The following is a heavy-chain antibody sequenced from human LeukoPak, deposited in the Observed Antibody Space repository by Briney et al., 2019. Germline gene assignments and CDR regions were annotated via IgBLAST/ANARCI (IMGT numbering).Heavy chain of an antibody. CDR1: GGTFSSYA. J-gene: IGHJ4*02. CDR2: IIPIFGTA. V-gene: IGHV1-69*13. D-gene: IGHD1-26*01. Sequence: SVKVSCKASGGTFSSYAISWVRQAPGQGPEWMGGIIPIFGTANYAQKFQGRVTITADESTSTAYMELSSLRAEDTAMYYCARQMQSHGNFDSWGQGTLVTVSS. CDR3: ARQMQSHGNFDS.